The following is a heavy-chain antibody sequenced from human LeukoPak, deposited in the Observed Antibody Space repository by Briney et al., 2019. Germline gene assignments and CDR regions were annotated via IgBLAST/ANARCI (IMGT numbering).Heavy chain of an antibody. Sequence: GGSLRLSCAASGFTFSSYAMHWVRQAPGKGLEWVAVISYDGSNEYYADSVKGRFTISRDNSKNTLYLQMNSLRAEDTAVYYCARPVVSLTNWGQGTLVTVSS. V-gene: IGHV3-30-3*01. J-gene: IGHJ4*02. CDR1: GFTFSSYA. CDR3: ARPVVSLTN. CDR2: ISYDGSNE.